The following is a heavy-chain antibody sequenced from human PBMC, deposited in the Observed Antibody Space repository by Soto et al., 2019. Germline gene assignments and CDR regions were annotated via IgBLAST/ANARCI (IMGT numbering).Heavy chain of an antibody. CDR1: EFTFDDYA. CDR3: AKDRSSVLHYGMDV. CDR2: ISWNSDNI. Sequence: EVQLVESGGGLVQPGRSLRLSCAASEFTFDDYAMHWVRQAPGKGLEWVSGISWNSDNIGYADSVKGRFTISRDNVKKSLYLLMNSMRAEDTALYYCAKDRSSVLHYGMDVWGQGTTVTVS. D-gene: IGHD2-8*01. V-gene: IGHV3-9*01. J-gene: IGHJ6*02.